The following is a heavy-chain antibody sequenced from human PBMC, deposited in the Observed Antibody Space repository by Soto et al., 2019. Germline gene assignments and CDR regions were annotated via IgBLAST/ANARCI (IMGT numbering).Heavy chain of an antibody. Sequence: GGSLRLSCAASGFTFSSYAMSWVRQAPGKGLEWVSAISGSGGSTYYADSVKGRFTISRDNSKNTLYLQMNSLRAEDTAVYYCAKANLYCSGGSCWFDYWGQGTLVTVS. CDR2: ISGSGGST. CDR3: AKANLYCSGGSCWFDY. D-gene: IGHD2-15*01. V-gene: IGHV3-23*01. CDR1: GFTFSSYA. J-gene: IGHJ4*02.